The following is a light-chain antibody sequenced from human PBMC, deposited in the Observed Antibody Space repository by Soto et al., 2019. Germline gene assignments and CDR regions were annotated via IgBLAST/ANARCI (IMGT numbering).Light chain of an antibody. J-gene: IGKJ1*01. CDR3: QQYKA. CDR1: QSLSSY. Sequence: DIQMTQSPSTLSASVGDNITITCRGSQSLSSYLAWYQQKPGRAPKLLIFDASSLERGVPSRFSGSGSGTEFRLTISSPQPDDFATYYCQQYKAFGQGTKVEIK. CDR2: DAS. V-gene: IGKV1-5*01.